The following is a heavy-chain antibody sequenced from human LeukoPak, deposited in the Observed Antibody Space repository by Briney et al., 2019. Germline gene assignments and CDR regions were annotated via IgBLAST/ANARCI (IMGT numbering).Heavy chain of an antibody. V-gene: IGHV4/OR15-8*02. CDR1: LDSTTSNF. Sequence: SETLSLTCTVSLDSTTSNFWSWVRQPPGKGLEWIGEIHRSGSPNYNPSLQSRVTISIDRSRNQIVLELSSVTAADTAMYYCAREILGGFNPGAYWGQGTLVTVSS. D-gene: IGHD1-14*01. CDR3: AREILGGFNPGAY. J-gene: IGHJ4*02. CDR2: IHRSGSP.